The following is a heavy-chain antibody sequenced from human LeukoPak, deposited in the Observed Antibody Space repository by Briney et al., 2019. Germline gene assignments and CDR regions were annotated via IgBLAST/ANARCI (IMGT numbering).Heavy chain of an antibody. D-gene: IGHD3-22*01. CDR1: GFSFSSYA. CDR3: ARYFYDSSGYPYYFDY. Sequence: GGSLRLSCAASGFSFSSYALTWVRQAPGKGLEWVSVIYSGGSTYYADSVKGRFTISRDNSKNTLYLQTNSLRAEDTAVYYCARYFYDSSGYPYYFDYWGQGTLVTVSS. V-gene: IGHV3-23*03. J-gene: IGHJ4*02. CDR2: IYSGGST.